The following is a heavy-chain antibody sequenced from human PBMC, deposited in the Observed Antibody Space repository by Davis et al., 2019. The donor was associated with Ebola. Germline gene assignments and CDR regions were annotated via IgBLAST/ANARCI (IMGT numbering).Heavy chain of an antibody. Sequence: PSETLSLTCTVSGGSISSGGYYWSWIRQHPGKGLEWIGYIYYSGSTYYNPSLKSRVTISVDTSKNQFSLKLSSVTAADTAVYYCARELGYCSSTSCYRTYYFDYWGQGTLVTVSS. CDR3: ARELGYCSSTSCYRTYYFDY. CDR2: IYYSGST. CDR1: GGSISSGGYY. V-gene: IGHV4-31*03. J-gene: IGHJ4*02. D-gene: IGHD2-2*02.